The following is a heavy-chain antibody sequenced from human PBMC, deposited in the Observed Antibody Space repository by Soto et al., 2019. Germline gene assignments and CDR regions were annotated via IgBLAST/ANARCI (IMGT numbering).Heavy chain of an antibody. CDR2: IYHSGTT. CDR1: GASIRGSKW. Sequence: SETLSLTCAVSGASIRGSKWWSWVRQPPGKGLEWIGDIYHSGTTNYNPSLKSRVTMSVDKSKNQFSLNLTSVTAADTAVCYCARDKANVGGYNQFDPWGPGTLVTVSS. V-gene: IGHV4-4*02. D-gene: IGHD3-16*01. CDR3: ARDKANVGGYNQFDP. J-gene: IGHJ5*02.